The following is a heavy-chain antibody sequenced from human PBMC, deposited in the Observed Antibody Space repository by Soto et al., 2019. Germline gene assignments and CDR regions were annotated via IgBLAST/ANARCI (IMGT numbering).Heavy chain of an antibody. CDR3: ARGSGFWSGEAPYYFDY. V-gene: IGHV3-11*01. Sequence: PGGSLRLSCAAAGFTFGDYYMSWIRQAPGKGLEWVSYISSSGSTIYYADSVKGRFTISWDNAKNSLYLQMNSLRAEDTAVYYCARGSGFWSGEAPYYFDYWGQGTLVTVSS. CDR1: GFTFGDYY. D-gene: IGHD3-3*01. J-gene: IGHJ4*02. CDR2: ISSSGSTI.